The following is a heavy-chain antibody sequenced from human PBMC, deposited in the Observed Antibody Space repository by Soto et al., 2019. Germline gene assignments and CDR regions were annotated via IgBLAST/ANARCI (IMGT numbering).Heavy chain of an antibody. CDR3: ARDFRDISVYYHGFDI. CDR1: GFTFSSYS. V-gene: IGHV3-21*01. J-gene: IGHJ3*02. Sequence: GGSLRLSCAASGFTFSSYSMNWVRQAPGKGLEWVSSISSSSSYIYYADSVKGRFTISRDNAKNSLYLQMNRLRADDTTVYYCARDFRDISVYYHGFDIWGQGTMVTVSS. CDR2: ISSSSSYI. D-gene: IGHD3-22*01.